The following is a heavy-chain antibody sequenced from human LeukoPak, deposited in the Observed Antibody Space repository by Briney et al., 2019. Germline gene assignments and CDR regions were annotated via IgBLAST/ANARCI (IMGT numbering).Heavy chain of an antibody. CDR1: GDSVSSNSAA. CDR3: ARDRKYIHPSYYYYYMDV. J-gene: IGHJ6*03. Sequence: SQTLSLTCAISGDSVSSNSAAWNWIRQSPSRGLEWLGRTYYRSKWYNDYAVSVKSRITINPDTSKNQFSLQLNSVTPEDTAVYYCARDRKYIHPSYYYYYMDVWGKGTTVTISS. CDR2: TYYRSKWYN. V-gene: IGHV6-1*01. D-gene: IGHD6-6*01.